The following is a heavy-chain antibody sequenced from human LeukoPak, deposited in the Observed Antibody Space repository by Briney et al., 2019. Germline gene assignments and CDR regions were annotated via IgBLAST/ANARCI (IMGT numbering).Heavy chain of an antibody. D-gene: IGHD3-22*01. V-gene: IGHV1-69*05. J-gene: IGHJ4*02. CDR2: IIPIFGTA. CDR1: GYTFTSYG. CDR3: ARDGGSFRYYYDSSGYYSPFDY. Sequence: SVKVSCKASGYTFTSYGISWVRQAPGQGLEWMGGIIPIFGTANYAQKFQGRVTITTDESTSTAYMELSSLRSEDTAVYYCARDGGSFRYYYDSSGYYSPFDYWGQGTLVTVSS.